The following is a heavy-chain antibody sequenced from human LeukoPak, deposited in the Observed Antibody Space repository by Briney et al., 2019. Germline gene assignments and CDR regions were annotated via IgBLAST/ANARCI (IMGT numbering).Heavy chain of an antibody. CDR3: ARERDGLRYFDWLSPIDY. V-gene: IGHV3-66*01. Sequence: GGSLRLSCAASGFTVGTNYMSWVRQAPGKGLEWVSVIYSGGSTYYADSVKGRFTISRDNSKNTLYLQMNSLRAEDTAVYYCARERDGLRYFDWLSPIDYWGQGTLVTVSS. CDR2: IYSGGST. CDR1: GFTVGTNY. D-gene: IGHD3-9*01. J-gene: IGHJ4*02.